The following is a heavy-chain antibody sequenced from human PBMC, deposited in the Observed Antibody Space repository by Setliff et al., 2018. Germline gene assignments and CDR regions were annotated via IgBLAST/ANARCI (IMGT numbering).Heavy chain of an antibody. D-gene: IGHD3-3*01. CDR2: FHTGGST. J-gene: IGHJ5*02. V-gene: IGHV4-61*09. CDR1: GDSISSGSYY. CDR3: ARAGPTVTFFRVLVISWWDP. Sequence: LSLTCTVSGDSISSGSYYRTWIRQPAGKGLEWIGHFHTGGSTNYNRSLRSRVSISVDTSKNQFSLKLSSVTAADTATYYCARAGPTVTFFRVLVISWWDPWGQGSLVTVSS.